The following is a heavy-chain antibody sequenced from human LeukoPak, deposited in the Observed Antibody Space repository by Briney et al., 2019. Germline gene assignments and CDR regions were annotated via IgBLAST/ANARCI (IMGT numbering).Heavy chain of an antibody. J-gene: IGHJ4*02. CDR2: IFSSGGT. Sequence: SETLSLTCTVSGGSISSSSHSWGWIRQPPGKGLEWLGNIFSSGGTYYNPSLKSRVTISVDTSKNQFSLKLSSVTAADTAVYYCASYYDFWSGYPDWGQGTLVTVSS. CDR1: GGSISSSSHS. D-gene: IGHD3-3*01. CDR3: ASYYDFWSGYPD. V-gene: IGHV4-39*01.